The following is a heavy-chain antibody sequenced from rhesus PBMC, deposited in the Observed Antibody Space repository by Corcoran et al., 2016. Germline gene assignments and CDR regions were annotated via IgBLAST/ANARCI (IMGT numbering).Heavy chain of an antibody. CDR1: GGSLSVGFA. D-gene: IGHD2-27*01. CDR3: ARRVPEYCSGIYCLYYFDY. CDR2: IYGSSGST. V-gene: IGHV4-76*01. J-gene: IGHJ4*01. Sequence: QVQLQASGPGLVKPSETLSLTFACSGGSLSVGFAWSWVRQPPGTWLDLLVYIYGSSGSTNNNPSLKNRVTISKDTSKNQFSLKLSAVTAADTAVYYCARRVPEYCSGIYCLYYFDYWGQGVLVTVSS.